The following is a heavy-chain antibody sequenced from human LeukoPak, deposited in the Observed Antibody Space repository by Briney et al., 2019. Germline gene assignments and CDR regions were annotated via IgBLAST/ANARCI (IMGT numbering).Heavy chain of an antibody. CDR1: GFTFSSYG. CDR3: ARGDGSGSYP. D-gene: IGHD3-10*01. CDR2: ISSSSSYI. Sequence: GGSLRLSCAASGFTFSSYGTNWVRQAPGKGLEWVSSISSSSSYIYYADSVKGRFTISRDNAKNSLYLQMNSLRAEDTAVYYCARGDGSGSYPWGQGALVTVSS. V-gene: IGHV3-21*01. J-gene: IGHJ5*02.